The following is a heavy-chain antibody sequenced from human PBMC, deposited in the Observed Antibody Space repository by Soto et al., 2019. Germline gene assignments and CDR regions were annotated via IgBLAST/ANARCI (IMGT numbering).Heavy chain of an antibody. D-gene: IGHD5-12*01. CDR3: ASIGYSGYDRFDY. CDR2: INHSGST. V-gene: IGHV4-34*01. J-gene: IGHJ4*02. Sequence: LSLTCAVYGGSFSGYYWSWIRQPPGKGLEWIGEINHSGSTNYNPSLKSRVTISVDTSKNQFSLKLSSVTAADTAVYYCASIGYSGYDRFDYWGQGTLVTVSS. CDR1: GGSFSGYY.